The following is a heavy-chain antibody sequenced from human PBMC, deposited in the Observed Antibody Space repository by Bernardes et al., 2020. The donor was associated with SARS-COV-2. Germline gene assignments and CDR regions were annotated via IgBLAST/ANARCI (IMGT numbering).Heavy chain of an antibody. J-gene: IGHJ4*02. CDR3: ARDGSHGY. Sequence: TLSLTCTVSGDSISSGSYYWSWIRQPAGKGLEWIGRIFPSGSTNYNPSLKSRVTISLDTSKNQFSLKLSSVTAADTAVYYCARDGSHGYWGQGTLVTVSS. CDR1: GDSISSGSYY. V-gene: IGHV4-61*02. CDR2: IFPSGST.